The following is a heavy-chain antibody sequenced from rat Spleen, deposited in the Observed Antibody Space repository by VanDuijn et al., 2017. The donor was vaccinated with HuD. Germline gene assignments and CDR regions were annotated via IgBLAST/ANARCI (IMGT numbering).Heavy chain of an antibody. V-gene: IGHV2-63*01. CDR2: MKYNGDT. Sequence: QVQLKESGPGLVQPSQTLSLTCTVSGFSLTSYNVHWVRQPPGKGLEWMGRMKYNGDTSYNSVLKSRLSISRDTSKNQVFLKMNSLQTEDTAMYFCARSAKYYYDGSYYYVHFDYWGQGVMVTVSS. J-gene: IGHJ2*01. CDR3: ARSAKYYYDGSYYYVHFDY. CDR1: GFSLTSYN. D-gene: IGHD1-12*02.